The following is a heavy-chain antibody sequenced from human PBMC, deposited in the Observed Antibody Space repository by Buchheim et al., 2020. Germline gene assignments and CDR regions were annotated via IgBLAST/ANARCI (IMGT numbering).Heavy chain of an antibody. CDR1: GGSISSYY. J-gene: IGHJ6*02. CDR2: IYYSGST. D-gene: IGHD6-13*01. V-gene: IGHV4-59*01. Sequence: QVQLQESGPGLVKPSETLSLTCTVSGGSISSYYWSWIRQPPGKGLEWIGYIYYSGSTHYNPSLKSRVTISVDTSKNQFSLKLSSVTAADTAVYYCAREGGSSWYYYYGMDVWGQGTT. CDR3: AREGGSSWYYYYGMDV.